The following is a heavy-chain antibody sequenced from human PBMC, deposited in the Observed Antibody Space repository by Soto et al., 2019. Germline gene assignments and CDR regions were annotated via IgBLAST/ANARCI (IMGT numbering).Heavy chain of an antibody. CDR3: ARGGVSTRTFDP. D-gene: IGHD3-3*01. CDR1: GYNFAGYW. CDR2: IYPSDSDT. V-gene: IGHV5-51*01. J-gene: IGHJ5*02. Sequence: PGESLKISCKGSGYNFAGYWIAWVRQMPGKGLELMGIIYPSDSDTRYRPSFQGQVTISADKSISSAYLQWSSLRASDTAMYYCARGGVSTRTFDPWGQGTLVTVSS.